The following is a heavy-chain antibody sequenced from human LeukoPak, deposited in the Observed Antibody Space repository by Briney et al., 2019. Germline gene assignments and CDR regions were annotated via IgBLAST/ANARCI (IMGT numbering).Heavy chain of an antibody. CDR3: ARGSRGRWSSSWYR. CDR1: GYTFTSYD. Sequence: ASVKASCKASGYTFTSYDINWVRQATGQGLEWMGWTNPNSGNTGYAQKFQGRVTMTRNTSISTAYMELSSLRSEDTAVYYCARGSRGRWSSSWYRWGQGTLVTVSS. V-gene: IGHV1-8*01. D-gene: IGHD6-13*01. CDR2: TNPNSGNT. J-gene: IGHJ4*02.